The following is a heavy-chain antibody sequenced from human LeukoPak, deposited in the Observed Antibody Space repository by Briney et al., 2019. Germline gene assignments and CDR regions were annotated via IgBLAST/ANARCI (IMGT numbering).Heavy chain of an antibody. CDR2: IYPGDSDT. D-gene: IGHD7-27*01. V-gene: IGHV5-51*01. Sequence: GEPLKISFQGSGYRFTSYRIGWVRPMPGKGLEWMGIIYPGDSDTRYSPSFQGQVTISADKSINTAYLQWSSLKAPDTAMYYCARSRAPGAADAFDIWGQGTMVTVSS. CDR3: ARSRAPGAADAFDI. CDR1: GYRFTSYR. J-gene: IGHJ3*02.